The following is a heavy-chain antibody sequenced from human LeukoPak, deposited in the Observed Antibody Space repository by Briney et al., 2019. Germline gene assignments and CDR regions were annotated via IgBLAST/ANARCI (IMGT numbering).Heavy chain of an antibody. CDR2: IRYDGSNK. CDR3: ARGGIFNPYEL. Sequence: GGSLRLSCAASGFTFSSYGRHWVRQAPGKGLEWVAFIRYDGSNKYYADSVKGRFTISRDNSKDTLYLLMNSLRTEDTAVYYCARGGIFNPYELWGQGTLVTVSS. V-gene: IGHV3-30*02. J-gene: IGHJ4*02. CDR1: GFTFSSYG. D-gene: IGHD3-22*01.